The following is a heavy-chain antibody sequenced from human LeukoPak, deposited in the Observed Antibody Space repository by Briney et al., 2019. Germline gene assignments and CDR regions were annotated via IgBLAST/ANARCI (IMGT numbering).Heavy chain of an antibody. J-gene: IGHJ4*02. D-gene: IGHD6-19*01. V-gene: IGHV3-23*01. CDR3: AKDTGQWPIRTFDF. CDR1: GFTFSSYA. Sequence: GGSLTLSCAASGFTFSSYAMTWVRQAPGKGLEWVSGISYSGGTKYYADSVKGRFTISRDNSKNTLYLQMSSLRAEDTAVYYCAKDTGQWPIRTFDFWGQGTLVTVSS. CDR2: ISYSGGTK.